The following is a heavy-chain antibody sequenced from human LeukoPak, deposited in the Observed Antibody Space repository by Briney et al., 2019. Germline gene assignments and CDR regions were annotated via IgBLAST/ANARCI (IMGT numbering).Heavy chain of an antibody. CDR2: MNPNSGNT. CDR1: GYTFTSYG. J-gene: IGHJ4*02. V-gene: IGHV1-8*02. Sequence: ASVKVSCKASGYTFTSYGISWVRQAPGQGLEWMGWMNPNSGNTGYAQKFQDRVTMTRNTSISTAYMELSSLRSEDTAVYYCARGQDCSGGSCYSSIDYWGQGTLVTVSS. D-gene: IGHD2-15*01. CDR3: ARGQDCSGGSCYSSIDY.